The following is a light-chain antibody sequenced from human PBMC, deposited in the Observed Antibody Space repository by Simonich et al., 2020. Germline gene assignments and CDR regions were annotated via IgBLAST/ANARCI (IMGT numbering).Light chain of an antibody. Sequence: QSALTQPASVSGSPGQSITISCTGTSSDVGGYNYVSWYQQHPGKAPKLMFYDVIKRPSGVPDRFSGSKSGNTASLTISGLQAEDEADYYCCSYAGSYTLVFGGGTKLTVL. J-gene: IGLJ3*02. CDR2: DVI. V-gene: IGLV2-11*01. CDR1: SSDVGGYNY. CDR3: CSYAGSYTLV.